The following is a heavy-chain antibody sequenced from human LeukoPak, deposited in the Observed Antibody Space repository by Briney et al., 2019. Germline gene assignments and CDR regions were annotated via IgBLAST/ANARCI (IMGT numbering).Heavy chain of an antibody. J-gene: IGHJ5*02. CDR3: ARGALLWFGELLGNWFDP. Sequence: PSETLSLTCTVSGGSVSSGGYYWSWIRQPAGKGLEWIGRIQSSGSTEYNPSLKSRVTISVDTSKNQFSLKLSSVTAADTAVYYCARGALLWFGELLGNWFDPWGQGTLVTVSS. CDR1: GGSVSSGGYY. CDR2: IQSSGST. V-gene: IGHV4-61*10. D-gene: IGHD3-10*01.